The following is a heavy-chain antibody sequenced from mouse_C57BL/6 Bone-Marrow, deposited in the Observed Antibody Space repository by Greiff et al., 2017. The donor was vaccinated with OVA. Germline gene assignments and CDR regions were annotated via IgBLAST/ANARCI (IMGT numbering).Heavy chain of an antibody. CDR3: ARRGWAFDY. V-gene: IGHV5-6*02. CDR2: ISSGGSYT. CDR1: GFTFSSYG. D-gene: IGHD3-3*01. Sequence: EVMLVESGGDLVKPGGSLKLSCAVSGFTFSSYGMSWVRQTPDKRLEWVATISSGGSYTYYPDSVKGRFTISRDNAKNTLYLQMSSLKSEDTAMYYCARRGWAFDYWGQGTTLTVSS. J-gene: IGHJ2*01.